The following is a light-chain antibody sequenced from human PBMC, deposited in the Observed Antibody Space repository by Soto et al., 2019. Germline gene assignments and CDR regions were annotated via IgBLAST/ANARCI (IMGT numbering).Light chain of an antibody. CDR1: QSVSSY. CDR2: DAS. J-gene: IGKJ4*01. V-gene: IGKV3-11*01. CDR3: QQRASWPIT. Sequence: EIVLTQSPATLSLSPGERATLSCRASQSVSSYLAWYQQKPGQAPRLRIYDASNRATGIPARFSASGSGTDFTLTISSLEPEDFAVYYCQQRASWPITFGGGTKVEIK.